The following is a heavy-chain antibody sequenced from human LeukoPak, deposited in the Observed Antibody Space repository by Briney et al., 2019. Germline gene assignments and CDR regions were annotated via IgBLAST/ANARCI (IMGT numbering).Heavy chain of an antibody. V-gene: IGHV3-7*02. Sequence: QPGGSLRLSCVASGFTFSNYWMSWVRQAPGKGLEWVANIKQDGSGKYFVDSVKGRFTISRDNVKNSLYLQMNSLRDEDTAVYYCARGGNSGYGLIWGQGTMVTVSS. J-gene: IGHJ3*02. CDR1: GFTFSNYW. CDR2: IKQDGSGK. D-gene: IGHD5-12*01. CDR3: ARGGNSGYGLI.